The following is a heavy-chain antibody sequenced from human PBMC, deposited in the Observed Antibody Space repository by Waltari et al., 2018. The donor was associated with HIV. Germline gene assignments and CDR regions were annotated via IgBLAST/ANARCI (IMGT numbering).Heavy chain of an antibody. CDR1: GFTVSSNY. CDR2: IYSGGST. D-gene: IGHD2-21*02. J-gene: IGHJ6*02. V-gene: IGHV3-66*01. CDR3: ASIAYCGGDCYPRGMDV. Sequence: EVQLVESGGGLVQPGGSLRLSCAASGFTVSSNYMSWVRQAPGKGLEWVSVIYSGGSTYYADSVNGRFTISRDNAKNTLYLQMNSLRAEDTAGYYCASIAYCGGDCYPRGMDVWGQGTTVTVSS.